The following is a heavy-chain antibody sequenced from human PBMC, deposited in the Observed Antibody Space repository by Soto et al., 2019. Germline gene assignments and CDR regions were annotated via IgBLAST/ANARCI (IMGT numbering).Heavy chain of an antibody. CDR3: ARDMGYCSSTSCYPHYGMDV. Sequence: TLSLTCTVSGGSISSGGYYWSWIRQHPGKGLEWIGYIYYSGSTYYNPSLKSRVTISVDTSKNQFSLKLSSVTAADTAVYYCARDMGYCSSTSCYPHYGMDVWGQGTTVTVSS. CDR2: IYYSGST. CDR1: GGSISSGGYY. D-gene: IGHD2-2*01. J-gene: IGHJ6*02. V-gene: IGHV4-31*03.